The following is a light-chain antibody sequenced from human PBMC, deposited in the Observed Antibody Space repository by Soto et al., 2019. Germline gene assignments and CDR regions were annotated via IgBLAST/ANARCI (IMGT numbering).Light chain of an antibody. V-gene: IGKV3-15*01. J-gene: IGKJ3*01. CDR1: QSVTAN. Sequence: EIVMTQSPSSLSVSPGERATLSCRASQSVTANLAWYQQKPGQAPRLLIYNGVTRATGIPARFTGSGSGREYTLTISSLQPEDSAVYYCQQYNNWPPGATFGPGTKV. CDR2: NGV. CDR3: QQYNNWPPGAT.